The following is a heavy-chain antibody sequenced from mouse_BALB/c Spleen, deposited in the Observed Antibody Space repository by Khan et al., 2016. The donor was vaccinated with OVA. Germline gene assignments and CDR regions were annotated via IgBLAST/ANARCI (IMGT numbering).Heavy chain of an antibody. V-gene: IGHV9-3-1*01. Sequence: QIQLVQSGPELKKPGETVQISCKASGFTFTNYGMNWVRQAPGKGLKWMGWINTYTGEPTFTDDFKGRFAFSLETSASTAYLQINSLKNEDTATYVCARVGYNGTMEFWGQGTSVTVSS. CDR2: INTYTGEP. CDR1: GFTFTNYG. CDR3: ARVGYNGTMEF. J-gene: IGHJ4*01. D-gene: IGHD2-14*01.